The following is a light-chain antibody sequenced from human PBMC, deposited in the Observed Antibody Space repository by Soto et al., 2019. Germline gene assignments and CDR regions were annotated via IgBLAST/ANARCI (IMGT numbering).Light chain of an antibody. V-gene: IGKV1-5*03. Sequence: DIQMTQSPSTLSGSVGDRVTITCRASQTISSWLAWYQQKPGKAPKPLIYKASTLKSGVPSRFSGSGSGTEFTLTISSLQPEDIATYYCQQYENLPTFGQGTRLEIK. CDR1: QTISSW. J-gene: IGKJ5*01. CDR2: KAS. CDR3: QQYENLPT.